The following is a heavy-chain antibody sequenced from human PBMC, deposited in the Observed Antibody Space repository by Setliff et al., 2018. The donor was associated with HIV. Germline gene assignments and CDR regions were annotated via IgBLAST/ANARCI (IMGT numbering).Heavy chain of an antibody. CDR2: INAGNGNT. J-gene: IGHJ4*02. CDR1: GYTFTRYA. Sequence: ASVKVSCKASGYTFTRYAIHWVRQAPGQRLEWMGWINAGNGNTKNSQKFQGRLTITRDTSASTTYMELSSLRSEDTAMYHCARRGRFTGGYSYGSDYFEYWGQGTLVTVSS. V-gene: IGHV1-3*01. D-gene: IGHD5-18*01. CDR3: ARRGRFTGGYSYGSDYFEY.